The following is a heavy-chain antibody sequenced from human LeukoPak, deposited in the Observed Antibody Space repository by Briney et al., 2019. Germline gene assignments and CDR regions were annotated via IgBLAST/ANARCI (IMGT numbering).Heavy chain of an antibody. CDR2: IIPIIGTA. D-gene: IGHD6-13*01. CDR3: ARDSIAAAVHARFLDY. J-gene: IGHJ4*02. CDR1: GGTFSSYA. Sequence: GASVKVSCKASGGTFSSYAISWVRQAPGQGLEWMGRIIPIIGTANYAQKFQGRVTITTDESTSTAYMELSSLRSEDTAVYYCARDSIAAAVHARFLDYWGQGTLVTVSS. V-gene: IGHV1-69*05.